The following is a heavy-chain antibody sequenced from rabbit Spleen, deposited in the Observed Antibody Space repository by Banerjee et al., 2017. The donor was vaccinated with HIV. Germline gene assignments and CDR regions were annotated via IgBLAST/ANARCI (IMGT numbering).Heavy chain of an antibody. Sequence: QEQLGESGGGLVQPEGSLTLTCTASGFSFSSGYDIVWVRQAPGKGLEWIGYIYSSIHYTYYANWAKGRFTISKTSSTTVTLQMTSLTVADTATYFCARVSETSGWGEDLWGPGTLVTVS. V-gene: IGHV1S45*01. CDR3: ARVSETSGWGEDL. CDR2: IYSSIHYT. J-gene: IGHJ4*01. D-gene: IGHD4-1*01. CDR1: GFSFSSGYD.